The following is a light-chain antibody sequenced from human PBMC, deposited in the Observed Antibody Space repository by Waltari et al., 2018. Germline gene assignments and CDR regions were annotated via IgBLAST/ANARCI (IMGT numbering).Light chain of an antibody. CDR1: QTISSF. V-gene: IGKV1-39*01. CDR2: YAS. Sequence: DIQTTQSPSSLSASVGDRVTITCRASQTISSFLNWYQQKPGKAPELLILYASSLQSGVPSRFSGSGYGTDFTLTISSLHPEDFATYYCQQSYGAPWTFGQGTRVEIK. CDR3: QQSYGAPWT. J-gene: IGKJ1*01.